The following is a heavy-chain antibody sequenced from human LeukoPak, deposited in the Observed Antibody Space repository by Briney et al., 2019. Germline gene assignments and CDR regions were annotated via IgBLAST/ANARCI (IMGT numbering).Heavy chain of an antibody. J-gene: IGHJ6*03. CDR1: GFRFADAT. CDR3: AKDPYMDV. V-gene: IGHV3-9*01. CDR2: INWNSGTM. Sequence: QPGRSLRLSCAAYGFRFADATMHWVRQVPGKGLEWVSGINWNSGTMGYADSVKGRFTVSRDNAKNSLYLQMNSLKTEDTALYYCAKDPYMDVWGKGTTVTVSS.